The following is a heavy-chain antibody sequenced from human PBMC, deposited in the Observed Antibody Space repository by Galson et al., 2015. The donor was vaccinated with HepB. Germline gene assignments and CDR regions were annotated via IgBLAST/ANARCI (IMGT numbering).Heavy chain of an antibody. J-gene: IGHJ4*02. Sequence: SLRLSCAGSGFTFKTYSMNWVRQAPGKGLEWVSSISRKSNYIYYADSVKGRFTIFRDNAKKSLFLQMNTLRAEDTAVYFCARPPVGDPDSGTPLYYFDSWGQGTLVIVSS. D-gene: IGHD3-10*01. CDR1: GFTFKTYS. CDR2: ISRKSNYI. CDR3: ARPPVGDPDSGTPLYYFDS. V-gene: IGHV3-21*01.